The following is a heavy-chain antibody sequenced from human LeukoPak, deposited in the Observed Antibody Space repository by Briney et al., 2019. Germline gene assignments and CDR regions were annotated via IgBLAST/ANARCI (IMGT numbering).Heavy chain of an antibody. V-gene: IGHV4-31*03. Sequence: KSSQTLSLTCTVSGGSISSGGYYSSWIRQHPGKGLEWIGYIYYSGSTYYNPSLRSRVTISVDTSKNQFSLKLSSVTAADTAVYYCARVGYGGNLRRYYFDYWGQGTLVTVSS. CDR2: IYYSGST. D-gene: IGHD4-23*01. CDR3: ARVGYGGNLRRYYFDY. CDR1: GGSISSGGYY. J-gene: IGHJ4*02.